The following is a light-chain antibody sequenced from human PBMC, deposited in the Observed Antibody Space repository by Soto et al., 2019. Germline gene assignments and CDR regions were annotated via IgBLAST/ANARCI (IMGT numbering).Light chain of an antibody. CDR2: DVT. CDR3: SSSTSINTLVL. J-gene: IGLJ2*01. CDR1: SSDVGGYNY. Sequence: QSALTQPASVSGSPGQSITISCTGTSSDVGGYNYVSWYQHHPGKAPKLMIYDVTNRPSGVSNRFSGSKSGNTASLTISGLQAEDEADYYCSSSTSINTLVLFGGGTKLTVL. V-gene: IGLV2-14*03.